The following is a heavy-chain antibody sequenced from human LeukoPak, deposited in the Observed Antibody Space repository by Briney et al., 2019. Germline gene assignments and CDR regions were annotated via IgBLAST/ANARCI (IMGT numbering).Heavy chain of an antibody. Sequence: VASVKVSCKASGGTFSSYAISWVRQAPGQGLEWMGRIIPILGIANYAQKFQGRVTITADKSTSTAYMELSSLRSEDTAVYYCATTYCSSTSCPDAFDIWVQGTMVTVSS. V-gene: IGHV1-69*04. CDR2: IIPILGIA. CDR1: GGTFSSYA. CDR3: ATTYCSSTSCPDAFDI. J-gene: IGHJ3*02. D-gene: IGHD2-2*01.